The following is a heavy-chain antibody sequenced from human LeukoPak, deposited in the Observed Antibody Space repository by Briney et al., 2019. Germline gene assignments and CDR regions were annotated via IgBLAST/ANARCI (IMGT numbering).Heavy chain of an antibody. CDR2: INAKHGIT. V-gene: IGHV1-2*02. CDR1: GSSFSDYN. D-gene: IGHD6-19*01. Sequence: ASVKVSCRASGSSFSDYNIQWVRQAPGQGLEWMGWINAKHGITEYAQKFQGRITVTRDTAISTAYMELSSLTSDDTAVYCCARDVIGDGLVYLVHWGLGTQITVAS. J-gene: IGHJ4*02. CDR3: ARDVIGDGLVYLVH.